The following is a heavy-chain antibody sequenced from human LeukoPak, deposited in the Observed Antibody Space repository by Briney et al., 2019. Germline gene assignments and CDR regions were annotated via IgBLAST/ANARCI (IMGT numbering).Heavy chain of an antibody. Sequence: PGGSLRLSCAASGFTFSSYGMHWVRQAPGKGLEWGAFIRYDGSNKYYADSVKGRFTISRDNSKNTLYLQMNSLRAEDTAVYYCAKVSTDQYYYDSSGYFDYWGQGTLVTVSS. D-gene: IGHD3-22*01. CDR3: AKVSTDQYYYDSSGYFDY. J-gene: IGHJ4*02. V-gene: IGHV3-30*02. CDR2: IRYDGSNK. CDR1: GFTFSSYG.